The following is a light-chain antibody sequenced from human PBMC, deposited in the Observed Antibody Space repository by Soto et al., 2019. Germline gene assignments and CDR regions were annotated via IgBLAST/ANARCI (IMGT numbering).Light chain of an antibody. CDR1: QEIGNH. V-gene: IGKV1-16*02. J-gene: IGKJ4*01. CDR3: QQYHLYPLT. Sequence: IQVTQSRSSLSASVGDRVTLTCRASQEIGNHLAWFQKKPGKAPKSVIHAASILHSGVPSKFSGSGSGTDFTLTISSVQPEDFATYYCQQYHLYPLTFGGGTKVEMK. CDR2: AAS.